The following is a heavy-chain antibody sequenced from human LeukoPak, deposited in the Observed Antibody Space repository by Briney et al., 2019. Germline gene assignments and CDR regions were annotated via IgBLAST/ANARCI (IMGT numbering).Heavy chain of an antibody. CDR3: AREGGSGTYYNS. CDR2: IYSGST. D-gene: IGHD3-10*01. CDR1: GGSTSNNY. V-gene: IGHV4-59*01. Sequence: SETLSLTCSVSGGSTSNNYWSWIRQPPGKGLEWIGNIYSGSTNYNPSLKSRVTISVDTSKSQFSLKLSSVTAADTAVYYCAREGGSGTYYNSWGQGTLVTVSS. J-gene: IGHJ4*02.